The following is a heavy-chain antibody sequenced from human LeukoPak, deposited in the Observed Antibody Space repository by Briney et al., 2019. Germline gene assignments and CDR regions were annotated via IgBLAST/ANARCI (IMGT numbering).Heavy chain of an antibody. J-gene: IGHJ3*02. D-gene: IGHD3-10*01. CDR1: GFIFSSFW. CDR3: VRDAGKGDI. Sequence: GGSLRLSCAASGFIFSSFWMSWVRQVPGKGLEWVAHIQQDGSEKYYVDSVKGRFTISRDNARNSLYLQMNSLRIEDTAVYYCVRDAGKGDIWGQGTMVTVSS. CDR2: IQQDGSEK. V-gene: IGHV3-7*01.